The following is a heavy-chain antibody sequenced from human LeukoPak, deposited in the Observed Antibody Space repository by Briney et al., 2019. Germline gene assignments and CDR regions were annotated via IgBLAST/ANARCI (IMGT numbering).Heavy chain of an antibody. V-gene: IGHV1-69*05. D-gene: IGHD3-10*01. CDR2: IIPIFGTA. Sequence: GSSVKVSCKASGGTFSSYAISWVRQAPGQRLEWMGGIIPIFGTANYAQKFQGRVTITTDESTSTAYMELSSLRSEDTAVYYCARGGSGSYHNGIKDYWGQGTLVTVSS. J-gene: IGHJ4*02. CDR1: GGTFSSYA. CDR3: ARGGSGSYHNGIKDY.